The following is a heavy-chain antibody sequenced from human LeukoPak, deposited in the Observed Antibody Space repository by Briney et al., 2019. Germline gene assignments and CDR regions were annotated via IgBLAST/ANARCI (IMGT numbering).Heavy chain of an antibody. CDR2: IKEDGSES. D-gene: IGHD5-12*01. CDR1: GFIFSTYW. Sequence: GGSLRLSCAASGFIFSTYWMSWVRQAPGKGLEWVANIKEDGSESHYVDSVKGRFTISRDNAKNSLYLQMNSLRAEDTAVYYCARDVDGGYDRTIDYWGQGTLVTVSS. V-gene: IGHV3-7*01. CDR3: ARDVDGGYDRTIDY. J-gene: IGHJ4*02.